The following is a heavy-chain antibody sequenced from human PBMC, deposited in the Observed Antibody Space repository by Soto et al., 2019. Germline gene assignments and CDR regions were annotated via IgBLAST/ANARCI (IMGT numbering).Heavy chain of an antibody. CDR1: GFTFSSYA. CDR3: AKDRDYDILTGYYNVPNPTIDY. V-gene: IGHV3-23*01. D-gene: IGHD3-9*01. Sequence: GSLRLSCAASGFTFSSYAMSWVRQAPGKGLEWVSAISGSGGSTYYADSVKGRFTISRDNSKNTLYLQMNSLRAEDTAVYYCAKDRDYDILTGYYNVPNPTIDYWGQGTLVTVSS. J-gene: IGHJ4*02. CDR2: ISGSGGST.